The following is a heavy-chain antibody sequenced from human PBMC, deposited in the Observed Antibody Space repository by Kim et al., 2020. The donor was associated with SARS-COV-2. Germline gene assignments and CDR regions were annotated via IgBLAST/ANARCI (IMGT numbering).Heavy chain of an antibody. CDR2: TSGSGATT. J-gene: IGHJ4*01. Sequence: GGSLRLSCAASGFTFSSYAMSWVRQAPGKGLEWVSITSGSGATTYYADSAKGRLTISRDNSRNTLYLLMNSLRAEDPAVYYCAKGPGFSSGSAYFDSWG. D-gene: IGHD6-19*01. CDR3: AKGPGFSSGSAYFDS. V-gene: IGHV3-23*01. CDR1: GFTFSSYA.